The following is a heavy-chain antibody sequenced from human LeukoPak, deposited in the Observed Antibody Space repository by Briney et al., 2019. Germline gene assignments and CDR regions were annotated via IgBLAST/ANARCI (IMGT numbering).Heavy chain of an antibody. CDR1: GFTFSNAW. CDR2: IKSKTDGETT. Sequence: GGSLRLSCAASGFTFSNAWMSWVRQGPGKGLEWAGRIKSKTDGETTDYAAPVKGRFTISRDDSKNTLYLQMNSLRAEDTAVYYCAKDRLEWLLSSDSWGQGTLVTVSS. J-gene: IGHJ4*02. CDR3: AKDRLEWLLSSDS. D-gene: IGHD3-3*01. V-gene: IGHV3-15*01.